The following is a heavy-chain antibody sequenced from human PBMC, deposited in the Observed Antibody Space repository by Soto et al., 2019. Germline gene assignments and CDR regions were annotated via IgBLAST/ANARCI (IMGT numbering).Heavy chain of an antibody. CDR2: IKAGNRNT. CDR3: ATSRGRYFDNDGSNGPDY. J-gene: IGHJ4*02. V-gene: IGHV1-3*01. CDR1: GYSFTNYA. D-gene: IGHD3-22*01. Sequence: GASVKVYCKTSGYSFTNYAIHWVRQAPGQRLEWMGLIKAGNRNTKYSQSFQGRVTITITRDTSASTVYMEVSSLRSEDTAVYYCATSRGRYFDNDGSNGPDYWGQGTLVAVSS.